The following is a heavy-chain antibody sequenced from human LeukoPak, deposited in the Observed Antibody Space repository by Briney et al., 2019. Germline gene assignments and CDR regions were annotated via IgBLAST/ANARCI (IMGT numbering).Heavy chain of an antibody. V-gene: IGHV4-61*02. D-gene: IGHD6-6*01. CDR3: ARDSSSPRVKYFQH. CDR2: IFTSGST. CDR1: GGSIRTGSYY. J-gene: IGHJ1*01. Sequence: TLSLTCTVSGGSIRTGSYYWRWLRQPAGKEIQWIGRIFTSGSTNYNPSLKGRVTISVDTSKNQFSLKLSSVTAADTAVYYCARDSSSPRVKYFQHWGQGTLVTVSS.